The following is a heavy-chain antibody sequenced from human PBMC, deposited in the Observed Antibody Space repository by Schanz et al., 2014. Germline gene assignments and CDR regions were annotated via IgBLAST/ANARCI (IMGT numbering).Heavy chain of an antibody. D-gene: IGHD6-25*01. Sequence: QVQLQESGPGLVKPSQTLSLTCTVSGGSISSGTYYWSWLRQPAGKGLEWIGRIYTSGSTNYNPSRKSRVTKSLDPSKNQFSLKLSSVTAADTAVYYCAREPLSGYNWFDPWGQGSLVTVSS. J-gene: IGHJ5*02. CDR3: AREPLSGYNWFDP. V-gene: IGHV4-61*02. CDR2: IYTSGST. CDR1: GGSISSGTYY.